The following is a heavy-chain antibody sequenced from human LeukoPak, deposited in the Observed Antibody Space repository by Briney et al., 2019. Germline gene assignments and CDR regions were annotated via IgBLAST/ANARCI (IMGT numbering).Heavy chain of an antibody. D-gene: IGHD2-15*01. CDR1: GFTFSNYE. CDR3: AKDRSYCSGGSCYSGFDY. Sequence: GGSLRLSCAASGFTFSNYEMNWVRQAPGKGLEWVSYISSSASTIYYADSVKGRFTISRDNAKNSLYLQMNSLRAEDTAVYYCAKDRSYCSGGSCYSGFDYWGQGTLVTVSS. CDR2: ISSSASTI. J-gene: IGHJ4*02. V-gene: IGHV3-48*03.